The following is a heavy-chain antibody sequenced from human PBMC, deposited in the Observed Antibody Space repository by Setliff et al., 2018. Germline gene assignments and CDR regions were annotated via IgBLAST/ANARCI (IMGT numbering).Heavy chain of an antibody. D-gene: IGHD3-3*01. V-gene: IGHV1-69*06. CDR2: FTPILLTT. CDR1: GGTFDSYS. J-gene: IGHJ4*02. Sequence: SVKVSCKASGGTFDSYSFTWLRQAPGQGLEWVGGFTPILLTTNYAQKFQGRITITADKSTSTAYMELGGLRSDDPAVYFCARPRSPKISIFGVTPFDYWGQGTLVTVSS. CDR3: ARPRSPKISIFGVTPFDY.